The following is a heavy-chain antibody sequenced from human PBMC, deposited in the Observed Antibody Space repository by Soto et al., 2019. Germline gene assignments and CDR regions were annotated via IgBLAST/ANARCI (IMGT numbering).Heavy chain of an antibody. CDR3: ARTYHLSGYSNYGTNYMDV. CDR1: GGSISSSSYY. D-gene: IGHD4-4*01. CDR2: IYYSGST. Sequence: QLQLQESGPGLVKPSETLSLTCTVSGGSISSSSYYWGWIRQPPGKGLEWIGSIYYSGSTYYNPSLKSRVTISVDTSKNQFSLKLSSVTAADTAVYYCARTYHLSGYSNYGTNYMDVWGKGTTVTVSS. J-gene: IGHJ6*03. V-gene: IGHV4-39*01.